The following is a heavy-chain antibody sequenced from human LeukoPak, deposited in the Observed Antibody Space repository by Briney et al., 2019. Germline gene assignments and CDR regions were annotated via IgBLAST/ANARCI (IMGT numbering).Heavy chain of an antibody. Sequence: PSETLSLTCAVYGGSFSGYYWSWIRQPPGKGLEWIGAINHSGSTNYNPSLKSRVTISVDTSKNQFSLKLSSVTAADTAVYYCARGEPTNYDFWSGYPGKYYFDYWGQGTLVTVSS. D-gene: IGHD3-3*01. V-gene: IGHV4-34*01. CDR3: ARGEPTNYDFWSGYPGKYYFDY. J-gene: IGHJ4*02. CDR1: GGSFSGYY. CDR2: INHSGST.